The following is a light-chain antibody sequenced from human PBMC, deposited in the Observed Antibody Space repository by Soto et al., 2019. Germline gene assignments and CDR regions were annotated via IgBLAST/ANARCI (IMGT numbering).Light chain of an antibody. CDR3: QQVKSFPLT. Sequence: IELTQSPPFLSASVGDRVTITCRADEGITTYLAWYQQQPGKAPKVLIYGASTLQNGVPPRFSGSGSGTEFTLTISSLQPEDFATYYCQQVKSFPLTSGGGTKVEVK. CDR2: GAS. J-gene: IGKJ4*01. CDR1: EGITTY. V-gene: IGKV1-9*01.